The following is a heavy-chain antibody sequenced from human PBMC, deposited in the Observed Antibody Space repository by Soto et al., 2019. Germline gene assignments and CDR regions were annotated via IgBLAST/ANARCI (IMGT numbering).Heavy chain of an antibody. CDR3: ARVRCSSTSCYYGWFDP. J-gene: IGHJ5*02. CDR1: GGSLSSGGYY. CDR2: IYYSGST. Sequence: TLSRNSIVPGGSLSSGGYYLSWIRQHPGKGLEWIGYIYYSGSTYYNPSLKSRVTISVDTSKNQFSLKLSSVTAADTAVYYCARVRCSSTSCYYGWFDPWGQGTLVTVSS. V-gene: IGHV4-31*03. D-gene: IGHD2-2*01.